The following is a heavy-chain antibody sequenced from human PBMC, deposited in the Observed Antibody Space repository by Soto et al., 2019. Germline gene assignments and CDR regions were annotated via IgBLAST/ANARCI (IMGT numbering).Heavy chain of an antibody. Sequence: QAHLVESGGGVVQPGRSLRLSCAASGFTFTSYGMHWVRQAPGTRLEWVAVISYDGGLQHYADSVKGRFPISRDNSKNMVLLQMNSLRAEDTAVYYCVSDRGYGHASVPYSWGQGTLVSVSS. J-gene: IGHJ4*02. CDR2: ISYDGGLQ. V-gene: IGHV3-30*03. CDR1: GFTFTSYG. CDR3: VSDRGYGHASVPYS. D-gene: IGHD5-18*01.